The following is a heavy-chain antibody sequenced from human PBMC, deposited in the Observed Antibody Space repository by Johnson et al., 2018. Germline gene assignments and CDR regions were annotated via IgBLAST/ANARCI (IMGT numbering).Heavy chain of an antibody. D-gene: IGHD3-22*01. CDR2: ISGSGGST. CDR3: AKMERITMIVVVINPPYYGMDV. CDR1: GFTFSSYA. Sequence: VQLQESGGGLVQPGGSXRLSCAASGFTFSSYAMSWVRQAPGKGLEWVSAISGSGGSTYYADSVKGRFTISRDNSKNTLYLQMKSLRAEDTAVYYCAKMERITMIVVVINPPYYGMDVWGQGTTVTVSS. J-gene: IGHJ6*02. V-gene: IGHV3-23*01.